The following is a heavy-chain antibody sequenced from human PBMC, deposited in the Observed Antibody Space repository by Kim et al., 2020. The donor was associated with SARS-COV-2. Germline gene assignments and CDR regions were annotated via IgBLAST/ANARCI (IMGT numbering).Heavy chain of an antibody. D-gene: IGHD3-10*01. CDR3: ARDFIRQSVLWFGEVDSYGMDV. CDR1: GFTFSSYA. Sequence: GGSLRLSCAASGFTFSSYAMHWVRQAPGKGLEWVAVISYDGSNKYYADSVKGRFTISRDNSKNTLYLQMNSLRAEDTAVYYCARDFIRQSVLWFGEVDSYGMDVWGQGTTVTVSS. J-gene: IGHJ6*02. CDR2: ISYDGSNK. V-gene: IGHV3-30*04.